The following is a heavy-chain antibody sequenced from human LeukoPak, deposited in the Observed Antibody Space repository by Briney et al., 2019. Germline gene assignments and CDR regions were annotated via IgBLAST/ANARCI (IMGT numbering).Heavy chain of an antibody. V-gene: IGHV1-18*01. Sequence: ASVKVSCKASGYTFTSYGISWVRQAPGQGLEWMGWISAYNGNTNYAQKLQGRVTMTTDTSTSTAYMELRSLRSDDTAVYYCARRQEDYDFWSGYHYYYYYMDVCGKGTTGTASS. CDR2: ISAYNGNT. D-gene: IGHD3-3*01. J-gene: IGHJ6*03. CDR1: GYTFTSYG. CDR3: ARRQEDYDFWSGYHYYYYYMDV.